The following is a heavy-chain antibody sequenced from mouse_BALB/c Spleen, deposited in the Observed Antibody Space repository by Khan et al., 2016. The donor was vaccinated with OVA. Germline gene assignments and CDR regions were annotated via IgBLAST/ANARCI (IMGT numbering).Heavy chain of an antibody. CDR1: GFTFSDYG. J-gene: IGHJ3*01. CDR2: ISDLAYTF. CDR3: ARGGGTAPVAY. V-gene: IGHV5-15*02. D-gene: IGHD1-2*01. Sequence: EVELVESGGGLVQPGGSRKLSCAASGFTFSDYGMAWVRQAPGKGPEWVAFISDLAYTFYYADTVTGRFTLSRENAKHTLYLEMSSLRSGDTDRDYCARGGGTAPVAYWGQGTQVTVSA.